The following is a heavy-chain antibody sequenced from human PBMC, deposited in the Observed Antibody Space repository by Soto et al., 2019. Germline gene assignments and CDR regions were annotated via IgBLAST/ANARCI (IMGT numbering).Heavy chain of an antibody. D-gene: IGHD2-8*01. CDR3: ARGCTNGVCYVGDAFDI. CDR2: MNPNSGNT. CDR1: GYTFTSYD. Sequence: QVQLVQSGAEVKKPGASVKVSCKASGYTFTSYDINWVRQATGQGLEWMGWMNPNSGNTGYAQKFQGRVTMTRNTSISTAYMELSSLRSEDTAVYYCARGCTNGVCYVGDAFDIWGQGRMVTVSS. J-gene: IGHJ3*02. V-gene: IGHV1-8*01.